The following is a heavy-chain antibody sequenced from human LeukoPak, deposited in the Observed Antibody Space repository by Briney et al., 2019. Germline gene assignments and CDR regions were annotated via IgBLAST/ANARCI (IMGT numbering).Heavy chain of an antibody. V-gene: IGHV3-30-3*01. D-gene: IGHD2-2*01. J-gene: IGHJ6*04. Sequence: PGRSLRLSCAASGFTFSSYAMHWVRQAPGKGLEWVAVISYDGSNKYYADSVKGRFTISRDNSKNTLYLQMNSLRAEDTAVYYCARDWGSTSCDVWGKGTTVTVSS. CDR1: GFTFSSYA. CDR3: ARDWGSTSCDV. CDR2: ISYDGSNK.